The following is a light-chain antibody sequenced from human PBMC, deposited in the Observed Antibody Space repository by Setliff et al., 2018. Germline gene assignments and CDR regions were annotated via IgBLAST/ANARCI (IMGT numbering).Light chain of an antibody. CDR3: CSYASSTTFVV. V-gene: IGLV2-23*02. CDR2: DVT. J-gene: IGLJ2*01. CDR1: SSDVGKYNL. Sequence: QSALGQPASVSGSPGQSITISCTGTSSDVGKYNLVSWYQQYPGKAPKLMIYDVTKRPSGVSNRFSGSKSDKTASLTISGLQAEDEADYYCCSYASSTTFVVFGGGTKVTVL.